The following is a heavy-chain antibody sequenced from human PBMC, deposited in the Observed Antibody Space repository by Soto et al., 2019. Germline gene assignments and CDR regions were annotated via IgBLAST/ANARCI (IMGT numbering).Heavy chain of an antibody. CDR1: GYTFTSYG. Sequence: QVQLVQSGAEVKKPGASVKVSCKASGYTFTSYGISWVRQAPGQGLEWMGWISAYNGNTNYAQKLQGRVTMTTDTSTSTTYMELRSLRSDDTAVYYCARDTNALIGVVVAARGVDAFDIWGQGTMVTVSS. V-gene: IGHV1-18*01. CDR3: ARDTNALIGVVVAARGVDAFDI. D-gene: IGHD2-15*01. CDR2: ISAYNGNT. J-gene: IGHJ3*02.